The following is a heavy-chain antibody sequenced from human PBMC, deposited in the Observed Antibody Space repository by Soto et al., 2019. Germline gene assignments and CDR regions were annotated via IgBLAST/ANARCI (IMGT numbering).Heavy chain of an antibody. CDR1: RYTVGIYC. CDR2: IWHDGGNK. D-gene: IGHD3-16*01. CDR3: ARDGDVNTGFGKDY. Sequence: LWSTAARYTVGIYCVHWGRKAQGKGLEWVAFIWHDGGNKFYAESLKGRFTISRDNSKNTLYLQMTSLSAEDTAMYYCARDGDVNTGFGKDYWGQGPLVTV. V-gene: IGHV3-33*01. J-gene: IGHJ4*02.